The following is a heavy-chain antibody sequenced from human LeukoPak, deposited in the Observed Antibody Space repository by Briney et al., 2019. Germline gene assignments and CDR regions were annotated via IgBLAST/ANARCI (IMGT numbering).Heavy chain of an antibody. V-gene: IGHV3-13*01. D-gene: IGHD1-1*01. CDR1: GFTFSSFD. CDR2: IGTASDT. J-gene: IGHJ6*03. Sequence: GGSLRLSCAASGFTFSSFDMHWVRQPTGQGLEWVSTIGTASDTYCPGSVEGRFTLPRDNAKNSLYLQMNSLTAGDTAVYYCARGPPRGKYYYMDVWGKGTTVTVSS. CDR3: ARGPPRGKYYYMDV.